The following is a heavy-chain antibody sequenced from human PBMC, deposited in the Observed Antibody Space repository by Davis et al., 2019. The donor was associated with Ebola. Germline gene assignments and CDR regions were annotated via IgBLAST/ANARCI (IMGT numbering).Heavy chain of an antibody. CDR3: ARGDGTTGTTIVIVFYGMDV. CDR2: ISGDGSST. D-gene: IGHD1-1*01. V-gene: IGHV3-74*01. J-gene: IGHJ6*02. CDR1: GFTFSSYG. Sequence: GESLKISCAASGFTFSSYGMHWVRQGPGKGLVWVSHISGDGSSTSYADSVKGRFTISRDNAKNTLYLQMNSLRAEDTAVYYCARGDGTTGTTIVIVFYGMDVWGQGTTVTVSS.